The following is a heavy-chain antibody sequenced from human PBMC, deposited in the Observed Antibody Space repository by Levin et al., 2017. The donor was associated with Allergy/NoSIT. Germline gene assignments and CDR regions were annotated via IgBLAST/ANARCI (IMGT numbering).Heavy chain of an antibody. CDR2: IYPDDSDT. CDR1: GSRFTSYW. CDR3: AREDYYGAGRFYKGWFDP. V-gene: IGHV5-51*01. Sequence: GGSLRLSCKGSGSRFTSYWIAWVRQMPGKGLEWMGMIYPDDSDTTYSPSFQGQVTMSADKSISTAYLEWSSLKASDTAMYYCAREDYYGAGRFYKGWFDPWGQGTLVTVSS. D-gene: IGHD3-10*01. J-gene: IGHJ5*02.